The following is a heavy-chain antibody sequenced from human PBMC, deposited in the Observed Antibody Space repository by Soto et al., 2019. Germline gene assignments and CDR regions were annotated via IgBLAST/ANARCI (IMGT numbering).Heavy chain of an antibody. CDR2: ISGSGGST. D-gene: IGHD6-13*01. CDR3: AKAIAAAGTNY. CDR1: GFTFSSYA. V-gene: IGHV3-23*01. J-gene: IGHJ4*02. Sequence: GGSLRLSFAASGFTFSSYAMSWVRQAPGKGLEWVSAISGSGGSTYYADSVKGRFTISRDNSKNTLYLQMNSLRAEDTAVYYCAKAIAAAGTNYWGQGTLVTVSS.